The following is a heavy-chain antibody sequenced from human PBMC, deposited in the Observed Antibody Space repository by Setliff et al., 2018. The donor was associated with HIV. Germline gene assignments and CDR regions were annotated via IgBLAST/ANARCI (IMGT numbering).Heavy chain of an antibody. V-gene: IGHV4-61*01. J-gene: IGHJ6*03. D-gene: IGHD2-2*01. Sequence: PSETLSLTCTVSGDSVSSASYYWSWIRQPPGKGLEWIGYIYYSGTTKYNPSLKSRVTISVDTSKNQFSLKLSSVTAADTAVYYCARQGGYCSSTSCYAGSFMGYYYMDVWGKGTTVTVS. CDR1: GDSVSSASYY. CDR3: ARQGGYCSSTSCYAGSFMGYYYMDV. CDR2: IYYSGTT.